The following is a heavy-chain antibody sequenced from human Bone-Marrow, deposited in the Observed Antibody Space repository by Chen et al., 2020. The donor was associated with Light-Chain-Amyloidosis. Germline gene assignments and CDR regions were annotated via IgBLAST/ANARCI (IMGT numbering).Heavy chain of an antibody. Sequence: EVPLVESGGGLVKPGGSLRLSCAASGFTFSLYGMHWVRQAPGKGLEWVSSITGGGTSINYADSVRGRFTISGDNARNSLYLQMNSLRAEDTAVYYCARVKHGSGNYMDVWGKGTRVTVSS. CDR1: GFTFSLYG. J-gene: IGHJ6*03. V-gene: IGHV3-21*01. CDR2: ITGGGTSI. CDR3: ARVKHGSGNYMDV. D-gene: IGHD3-10*01.